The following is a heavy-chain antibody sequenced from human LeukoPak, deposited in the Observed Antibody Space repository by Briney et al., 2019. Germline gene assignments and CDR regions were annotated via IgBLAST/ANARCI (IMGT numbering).Heavy chain of an antibody. Sequence: GGSLRLSCAASGFTFNSYSMNWVRQAPGRGLEWVSVIGSDGGGIQYAGSVKGRFSISRDNSKDTLYLQMNSLRVDDTAIYFCTKYAPPTTVVTRFFDSWGQGTMVTVSS. CDR3: TKYAPPTTVVTRFFDS. J-gene: IGHJ4*02. V-gene: IGHV3-48*01. D-gene: IGHD4-23*01. CDR1: GFTFNSYS. CDR2: IGSDGGGI.